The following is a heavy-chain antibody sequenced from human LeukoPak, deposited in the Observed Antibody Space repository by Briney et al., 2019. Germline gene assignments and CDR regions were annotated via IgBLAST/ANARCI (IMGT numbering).Heavy chain of an antibody. D-gene: IGHD4-23*01. CDR2: IYYSGST. Sequence: SGTLSLTCTVSGGSMSSSSYYWGWIRQPPGKGLEWIGSIYYSGSTYYNPSLKSRVTISVDTSKNQFSLKLSSVTAADTAVYYCARTYAGTSYYYYYMDVWGKGTTVTVSS. J-gene: IGHJ6*03. CDR1: GGSMSSSSYY. V-gene: IGHV4-39*07. CDR3: ARTYAGTSYYYYYMDV.